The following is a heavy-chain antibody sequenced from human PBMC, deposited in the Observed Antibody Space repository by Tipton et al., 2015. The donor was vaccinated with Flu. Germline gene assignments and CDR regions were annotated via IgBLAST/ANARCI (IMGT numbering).Heavy chain of an antibody. Sequence: TLSLTCTVSGGSISSYYWSWIRQPPGKGLEWIGYIYYSGSTNYNPSLKSRVTISVDTSKNQFSLKLSSVTAADTAVYYCARLKGDVHYDFWSGYRYYFDYWGQGTLVTVSS. CDR1: GGSISSYY. V-gene: IGHV4-59*01. CDR3: ARLKGDVHYDFWSGYRYYFDY. J-gene: IGHJ4*02. CDR2: IYYSGST. D-gene: IGHD3-3*01.